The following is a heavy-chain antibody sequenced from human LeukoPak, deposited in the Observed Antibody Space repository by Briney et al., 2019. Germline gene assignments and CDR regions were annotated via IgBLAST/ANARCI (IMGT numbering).Heavy chain of an antibody. Sequence: GGSLRLSCATSGFTFNTYAMSWVRQAPGTGLEWVSSISGSGGSTYYADSVKGRFTISRDNSKNTLYLQMNSLRAEDTAVYYCAKDVSSGDYWGQGTLVTVSS. CDR1: GFTFNTYA. J-gene: IGHJ4*02. CDR2: ISGSGGST. D-gene: IGHD6-19*01. CDR3: AKDVSSGDY. V-gene: IGHV3-23*01.